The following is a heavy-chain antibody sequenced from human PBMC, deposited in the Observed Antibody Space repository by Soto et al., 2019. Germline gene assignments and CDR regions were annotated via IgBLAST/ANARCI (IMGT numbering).Heavy chain of an antibody. CDR3: ARSFYGSGTHYYYYYGMDV. CDR2: IIPIFGTA. V-gene: IGHV1-69*01. CDR1: GGTFSSYA. Sequence: QVQLVQSGAEVKKPGSSVKVSCKASGGTFSSYAISWVRQAPGQGLEWMGGIIPIFGTANYAQKFQGRVTITADESTSTAYMELSSLRSEDTAVYYCARSFYGSGTHYYYYYGMDVWGQETTVTVSS. J-gene: IGHJ6*02. D-gene: IGHD3-10*01.